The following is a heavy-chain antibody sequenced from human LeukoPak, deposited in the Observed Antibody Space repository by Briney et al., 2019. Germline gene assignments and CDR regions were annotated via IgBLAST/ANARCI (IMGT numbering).Heavy chain of an antibody. J-gene: IGHJ4*02. CDR2: IYHSGST. D-gene: IGHD3-22*01. CDR1: GYSISSGYY. CDR3: ARVHRDYDSSGSLDY. Sequence: ASETLSLTCTVSGYSISSGYYWGWIRQPPGKGLEWIGSIYHSGSTYYNPSLKSRVTISVDTSKNQFSLKLSSVTAADTAVYYCARVHRDYDSSGSLDYWGQGTLVTVSS. V-gene: IGHV4-38-2*02.